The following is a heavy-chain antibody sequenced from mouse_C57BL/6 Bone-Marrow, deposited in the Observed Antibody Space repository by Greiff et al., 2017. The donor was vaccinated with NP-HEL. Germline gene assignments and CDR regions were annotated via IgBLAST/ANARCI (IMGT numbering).Heavy chain of an antibody. CDR2: IYPSDSET. Sequence: QVQLQQPGAELVRPGSSVKLSCKASGYTFTSYWMDWVKQRPGQGLEWIGNIYPSDSETHYNQKFKDKATLTVDKSSSTAYMQLSSLTSEDSAVYYCARSYDGSSPGWFAYWGQGTLVTVSA. V-gene: IGHV1-61*01. J-gene: IGHJ3*01. CDR1: GYTFTSYW. CDR3: ARSYDGSSPGWFAY. D-gene: IGHD1-1*01.